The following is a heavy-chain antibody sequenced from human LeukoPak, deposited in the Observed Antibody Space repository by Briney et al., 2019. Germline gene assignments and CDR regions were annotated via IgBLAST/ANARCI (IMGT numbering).Heavy chain of an antibody. CDR1: GYTFTGYH. D-gene: IGHD1-26*01. Sequence: GASVKVSCKASGYTFTGYHMHWVRQAPGQGLEWMGWINPNSGGTNYAQKFQGRVTMTRDTSISTAYMELSRLRSDDTAVYYCARSPSIVGATPDDYWGQGTLVTVSS. CDR2: INPNSGGT. CDR3: ARSPSIVGATPDDY. V-gene: IGHV1-2*02. J-gene: IGHJ4*02.